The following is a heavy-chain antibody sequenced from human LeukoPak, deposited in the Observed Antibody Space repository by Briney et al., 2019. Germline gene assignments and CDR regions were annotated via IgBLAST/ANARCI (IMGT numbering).Heavy chain of an antibody. CDR1: GFSFNGYA. CDR3: AKDSRGYYGSGSYWSDY. D-gene: IGHD3-10*01. J-gene: IGHJ4*02. Sequence: GGSLRLSCAASGFSFNGYAMSWVRQAPGKGLEWVSSISGSGASAFYVDSVKGRFTISRDNSKNTLYLQMNSLRAEDTAVYYCAKDSRGYYGSGSYWSDYWGQGTLVTVSS. V-gene: IGHV3-23*01. CDR2: ISGSGASA.